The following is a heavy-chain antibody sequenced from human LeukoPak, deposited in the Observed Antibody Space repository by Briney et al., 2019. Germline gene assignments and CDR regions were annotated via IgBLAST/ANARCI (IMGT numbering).Heavy chain of an antibody. Sequence: ASVKVSCKASGYTFTSYAMNWVRQAPGQGLEWMGWINTNTGSPTYAQGFTGRFVFSLDTSVSTAYLQISSLKAEDTAVYYCARGGVGYCSSTSCSILRYGSGSLVDYWGQGTLVTVSS. V-gene: IGHV7-4-1*02. CDR1: GYTFTSYA. J-gene: IGHJ4*02. D-gene: IGHD2-2*03. CDR3: ARGGVGYCSSTSCSILRYGSGSLVDY. CDR2: INTNTGSP.